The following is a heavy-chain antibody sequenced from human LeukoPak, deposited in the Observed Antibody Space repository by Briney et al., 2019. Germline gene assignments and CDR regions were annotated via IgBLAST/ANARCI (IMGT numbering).Heavy chain of an antibody. Sequence: GGSLRLSCAASGFTVSSTYMSWVRQAPGKGLEWVSVIYSGGNIYYIESVKGRFTISRDTSKNTLYLQMNSLRAEDTAVYYCVRGLMGATNNFDYWGQGTLVTVSS. CDR2: IYSGGNI. J-gene: IGHJ4*02. CDR1: GFTVSSTY. V-gene: IGHV3-53*01. CDR3: VRGLMGATNNFDY. D-gene: IGHD1-26*01.